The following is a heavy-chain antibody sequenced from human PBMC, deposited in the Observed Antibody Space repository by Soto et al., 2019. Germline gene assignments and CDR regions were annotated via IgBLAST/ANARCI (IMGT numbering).Heavy chain of an antibody. CDR3: VKDGMITFGGVIGLPHYGMDV. D-gene: IGHD3-16*02. CDR2: ISYDGSNK. V-gene: IGHV3-30*18. CDR1: GFTFSNYG. Sequence: PGGSLRLSCAASGFTFSNYGMHWVRQAPGKGLEWVAVISYDGSNKYYADSVKGRFTISRDNSKNTLYLQMNSLRAEDTAVYYCVKDGMITFGGVIGLPHYGMDVWGQGTAVTVSS. J-gene: IGHJ6*02.